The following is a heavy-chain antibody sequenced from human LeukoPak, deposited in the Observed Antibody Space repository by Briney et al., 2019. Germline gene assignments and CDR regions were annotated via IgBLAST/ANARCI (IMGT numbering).Heavy chain of an antibody. CDR1: GGSISSYY. V-gene: IGHV4-4*07. D-gene: IGHD5-18*01. J-gene: IGHJ4*02. CDR2: IYTSGST. CDR3: ASSRGYSYGYLYYFDY. Sequence: SETLSLTCTVSGGSISSYYWSWIRQPAGKGLEWIGRIYTSGSTNYNPSLKSRVTMSVDTSKNQFSLKLSSVTAADTAVYYCASSRGYSYGYLYYFDYWGQGTLVTVSS.